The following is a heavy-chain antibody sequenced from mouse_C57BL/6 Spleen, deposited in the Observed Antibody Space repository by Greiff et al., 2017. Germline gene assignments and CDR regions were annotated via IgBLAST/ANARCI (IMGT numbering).Heavy chain of an antibody. V-gene: IGHV14-4*01. Sequence: EVQLQQSGAELVRPGASVKLSCTASGFNIKGDYMHWVKQRPEQGLEWIGWIDPGNGDTEYAAKFQGKATITADTSSSTAYLQLSSLTSEDTAVYYCTKGYSNYWLAYWGQGTLVTVSA. CDR1: GFNIKGDY. CDR3: TKGYSNYWLAY. J-gene: IGHJ3*01. D-gene: IGHD2-5*01. CDR2: IDPGNGDT.